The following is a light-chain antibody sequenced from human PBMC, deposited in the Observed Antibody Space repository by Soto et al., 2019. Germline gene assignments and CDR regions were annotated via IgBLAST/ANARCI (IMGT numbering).Light chain of an antibody. Sequence: QSALTQPRSVSGSPGQSVTISCTGTSSDVGYYNYVSWYQQHPGTAPKLMIYDISVRPSGVPDRFSGSKSGNTASLTISGLPAEDEADYYCCSYAGSYTFYVFGTGTKLTVL. CDR1: SSDVGYYNY. CDR3: CSYAGSYTFYV. CDR2: DIS. J-gene: IGLJ1*01. V-gene: IGLV2-11*01.